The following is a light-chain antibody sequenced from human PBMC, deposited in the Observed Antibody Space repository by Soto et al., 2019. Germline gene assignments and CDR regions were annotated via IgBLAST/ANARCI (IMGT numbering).Light chain of an antibody. Sequence: QSVLTQSPSASGTPGQRVTISCSGSSYSFKTKSVQWFQQLPGTAPKLLIHNNNQRPSGVPDRFSGSKSGTSASLAISGLQSEDEGDYYCATGDARLGWVFGGGTKVTVL. V-gene: IGLV1-44*01. J-gene: IGLJ3*02. CDR1: SYSFKTKS. CDR3: ATGDARLGWV. CDR2: NNN.